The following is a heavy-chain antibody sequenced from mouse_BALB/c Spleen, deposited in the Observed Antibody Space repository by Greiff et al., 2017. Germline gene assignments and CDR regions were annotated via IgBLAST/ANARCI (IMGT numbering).Heavy chain of an antibody. Sequence: VQLKESGPELVKPGASVKMSCKASGYTFTSYVMHWVKQKPGQGLEWIGYINPYNDGTKYNEKFKGKATLTSDKSSSTAYMELSSLTSEDSAVYYCARGFMIEVYYAMDYWGQGTSVTVSS. D-gene: IGHD2-4*01. CDR2: INPYNDGT. CDR3: ARGFMIEVYYAMDY. V-gene: IGHV1-14*01. CDR1: GYTFTSYV. J-gene: IGHJ4*01.